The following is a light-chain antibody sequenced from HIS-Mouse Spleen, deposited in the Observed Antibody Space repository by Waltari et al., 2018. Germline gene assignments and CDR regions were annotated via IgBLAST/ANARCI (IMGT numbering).Light chain of an antibody. Sequence: SYVLTQPPSVSVAPGKTARITWGGNNIGSKNVHWYQQKPGQAPVLVVYDDSDRHSGIPERFSGSNSGNTATLTISRVEAGDEADYYCQVWDSSSDHVVFGGGTKLTVL. CDR2: DDS. CDR3: QVWDSSSDHVV. J-gene: IGLJ2*01. CDR1: NIGSKN. V-gene: IGLV3-21*03.